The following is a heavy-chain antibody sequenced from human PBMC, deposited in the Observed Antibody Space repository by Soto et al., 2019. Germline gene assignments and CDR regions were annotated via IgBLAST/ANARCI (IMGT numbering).Heavy chain of an antibody. D-gene: IGHD2-15*01. V-gene: IGHV1-46*02. CDR3: ARISCKGGSCYFDFDH. J-gene: IGHJ4*02. CDR1: GYSFKDHY. Sequence: QVQLVQSGAEVKQPGTSVKVSCQASGYSFKDHYMHWVRQAPGRGLEWVGIITPSGEHTNYAQQFRGRVAMTEDTSTSTAYMELRSLRSEDTAVYFCARISCKGGSCYFDFDHWGQGTLVTVSS. CDR2: ITPSGEHT.